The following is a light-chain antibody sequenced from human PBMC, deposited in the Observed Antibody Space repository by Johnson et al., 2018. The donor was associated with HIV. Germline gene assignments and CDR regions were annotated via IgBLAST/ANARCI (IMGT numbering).Light chain of an antibody. CDR2: DTN. Sequence: QSVLTQPSSVSAAPGQKVTISCSGSSSDMGNYAVSWYQQLPGTAPKLLIYDTNKRPSGIPERFSGSKSATSANLGITGLQTEDEADYYCGTCDSGLSAYVFGTWTKVTVL. J-gene: IGLJ1*01. CDR3: GTCDSGLSAYV. CDR1: SSDMGNYA. V-gene: IGLV1-51*01.